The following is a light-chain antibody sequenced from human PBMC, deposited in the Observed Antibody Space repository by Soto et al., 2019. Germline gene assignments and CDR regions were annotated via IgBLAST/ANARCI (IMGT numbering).Light chain of an antibody. CDR1: SSDVGGYNY. CDR3: SSYTTSNTRQIV. J-gene: IGLJ1*01. V-gene: IGLV2-14*03. Sequence: ALTQPASVSGSPGQSITISCTGTSSDVGGYNYVSWYQHHPGKAPKLMIYDVSNRPSGVSNRFSGFKSGNTASLTISGLQPEDEADYYCSSYTTSNTRQIVFGTGTKVTVL. CDR2: DVS.